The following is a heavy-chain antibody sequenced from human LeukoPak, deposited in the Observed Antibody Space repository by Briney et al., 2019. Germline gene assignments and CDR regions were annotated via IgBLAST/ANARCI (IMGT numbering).Heavy chain of an antibody. V-gene: IGHV3-9*01. CDR3: AKTQSTVTTFSAFDI. Sequence: GGSLRLSCAASGFIFDDYAMHWVRQAPGKGLEWVSGITWNSGSIGYADSVKGRFTISRDNAKNSLYLQMNSLRVEDTALYYCAKTQSTVTTFSAFDIWGQGTMVTVSS. D-gene: IGHD4-17*01. CDR2: ITWNSGSI. J-gene: IGHJ3*02. CDR1: GFIFDDYA.